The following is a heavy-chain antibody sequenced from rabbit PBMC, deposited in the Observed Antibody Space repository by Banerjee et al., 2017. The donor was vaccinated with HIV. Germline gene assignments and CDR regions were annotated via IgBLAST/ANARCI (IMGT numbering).Heavy chain of an antibody. J-gene: IGHJ4*01. CDR3: ARMRYDDYGDYGYYFTL. Sequence: QQLVESGGGLVKPGASLTLTCKASGFSFSSGYHMCWVRQAPGKGLEWIACIDIGSAGSTYYASWAKGRFTISKTSSTTVTLQMTSLTAADTATYFCARMRYDDYGDYGYYFTLWGQGTLVTVS. CDR1: GFSFSSGYH. D-gene: IGHD2-1*01. CDR2: IDIGSAGST. V-gene: IGHV1S40*01.